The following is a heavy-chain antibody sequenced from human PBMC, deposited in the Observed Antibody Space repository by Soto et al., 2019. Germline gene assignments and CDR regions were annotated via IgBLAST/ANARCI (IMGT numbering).Heavy chain of an antibody. CDR3: ARDGSYGDRDAFDI. Sequence: KLGSAACGVTVYSYGMHLCRHAPVKGLEWVAVIWYDGSNKYYADSVKGRFTISRDNSKNTLYLQMNSLRAEDTAVYYCARDGSYGDRDAFDIWLQGTMVPVS. CDR1: GVTVYSYG. V-gene: IGHV3-33*01. CDR2: IWYDGSNK. D-gene: IGHD1-26*01. J-gene: IGHJ3*02.